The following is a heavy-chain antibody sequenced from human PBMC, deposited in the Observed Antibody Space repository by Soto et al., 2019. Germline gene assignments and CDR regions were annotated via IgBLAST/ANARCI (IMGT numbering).Heavy chain of an antibody. D-gene: IGHD4-17*01. J-gene: IGHJ6*02. CDR1: GFTVSSNY. CDR2: IYSGGST. V-gene: IGHV3-66*01. CDR3: ARDRPIYAGMDV. Sequence: EVQLVESGGGLVQPGGSLRLSCAASGFTVSSNYMSWVRQAPGKGLEWVSVIYSGGSTYYADSVKGRFTISRDNSKNTLYLQMNSLRAEDTAVYYCARDRPIYAGMDVWGQGTTVTVSS.